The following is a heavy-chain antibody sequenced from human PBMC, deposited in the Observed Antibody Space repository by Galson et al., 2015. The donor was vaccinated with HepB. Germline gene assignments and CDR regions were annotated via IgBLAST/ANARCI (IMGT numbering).Heavy chain of an antibody. Sequence: LRLSCAASGFTFSSYAMSWVRQAPGKGLEWVSAISGSGGSTYYADSVKGRFTISRDNSKNTLYLQMNSLRAEDTAVYYCAKDVRGELGVGYWGQGTLVTVSS. CDR3: AKDVRGELGVGY. CDR1: GFTFSSYA. D-gene: IGHD1-26*01. V-gene: IGHV3-23*01. J-gene: IGHJ4*02. CDR2: ISGSGGST.